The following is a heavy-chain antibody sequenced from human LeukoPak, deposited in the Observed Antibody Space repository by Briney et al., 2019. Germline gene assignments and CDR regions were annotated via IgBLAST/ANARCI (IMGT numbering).Heavy chain of an antibody. J-gene: IGHJ5*02. V-gene: IGHV2-5*02. Sequence: SGPTLVKPTQTLTLTCTFSGFSLSTSGVGVGWIRQPPGKALEWLALIYWDDDKRYSPSLKSRLTITKDTSKNQVVLTMTNMDPVDTATCYCAHDTYYYDFSGFDPWGQGTLVTVSS. CDR2: IYWDDDK. D-gene: IGHD3-22*01. CDR1: GFSLSTSGVG. CDR3: AHDTYYYDFSGFDP.